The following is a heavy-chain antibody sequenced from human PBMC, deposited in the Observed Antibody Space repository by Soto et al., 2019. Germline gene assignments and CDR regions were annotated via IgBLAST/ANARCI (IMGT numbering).Heavy chain of an antibody. Sequence: ASVKVSCKASGYTFTGYYMHWVRQAPGQGLEWMGWINPNSGGTNYAQKFQGWVTMTGDTSISTAYMELSRLRSDDTAVYYCARALQGYYYGMDVWGQGTTVTVSS. V-gene: IGHV1-2*04. D-gene: IGHD4-4*01. CDR2: INPNSGGT. CDR1: GYTFTGYY. J-gene: IGHJ6*02. CDR3: ARALQGYYYGMDV.